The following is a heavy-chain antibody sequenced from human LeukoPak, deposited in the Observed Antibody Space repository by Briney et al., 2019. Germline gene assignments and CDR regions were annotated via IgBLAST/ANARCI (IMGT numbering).Heavy chain of an antibody. D-gene: IGHD5-24*01. V-gene: IGHV4-59*01. J-gene: IGHJ4*02. CDR1: GGSITSYY. CDR3: ARDWDGYNFFAY. CDR2: IYYIGST. Sequence: PETLSPTCPLSGGSITSYYWSWIRHPPGKGLEWVGYIYYIGSTNYNPSLKRRVTIPVDTSKDQCSLRLRSVTAADTAVYYCARDWDGYNFFAYWGPGTLVTVSS.